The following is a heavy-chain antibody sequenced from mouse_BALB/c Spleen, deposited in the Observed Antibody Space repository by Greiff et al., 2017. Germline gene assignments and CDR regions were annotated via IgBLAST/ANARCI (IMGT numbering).Heavy chain of an antibody. CDR2: IRNKANGYTT. V-gene: IGHV7-3*02. D-gene: IGHD6-2*01. J-gene: IGHJ1*01. CDR3: ARRSLYFDV. Sequence: EVMLVESGGGLVQPGGSLRLSCATSGFTFTDYYMSWVRQPPGKALEWLGFIRNKANGYTTEYSASVKGRFTISRDNSQSILYLQMNTLRAEDSATYYCARRSLYFDVWGAGTTVTVSS. CDR1: GFTFTDYY.